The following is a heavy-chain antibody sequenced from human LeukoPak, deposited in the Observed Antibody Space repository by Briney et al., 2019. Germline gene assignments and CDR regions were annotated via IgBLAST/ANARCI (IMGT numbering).Heavy chain of an antibody. V-gene: IGHV3-30-3*01. J-gene: IGHJ6*02. D-gene: IGHD5/OR15-5a*01. CDR3: ARGLEGDYYGMDV. Sequence: GRSLRLSCAASGFTFSSYAMHWVRQAPGKGLEWVAVISYDGSNKYYADSVKGRFTISRDNSKNTLYLQMNSLRAEDTAVYYCARGLEGDYYGMDVWGQGTTVTVSS. CDR1: GFTFSSYA. CDR2: ISYDGSNK.